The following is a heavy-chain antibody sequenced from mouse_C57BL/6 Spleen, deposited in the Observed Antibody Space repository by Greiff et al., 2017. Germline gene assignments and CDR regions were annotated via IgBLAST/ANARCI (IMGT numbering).Heavy chain of an antibody. CDR3: ARETTVVSPLGY. CDR1: GYTFTDYY. V-gene: IGHV1-76*01. J-gene: IGHJ2*01. CDR2: IYPGSGNT. D-gene: IGHD1-1*01. Sequence: VQLQQSGAELVRPGASVKLSCKASGYTFTDYYINWVKQRPGQGLEWIARIYPGSGNTYYNEKFKGKATLTAEKSSSTAYMQLSSLTSEDSAVYFCARETTVVSPLGYWGQGTTLTVSS.